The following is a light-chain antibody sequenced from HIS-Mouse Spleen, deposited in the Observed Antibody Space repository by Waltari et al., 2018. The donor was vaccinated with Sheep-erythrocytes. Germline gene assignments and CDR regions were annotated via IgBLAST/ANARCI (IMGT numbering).Light chain of an antibody. J-gene: IGLJ3*02. V-gene: IGLV1-44*01. CDR1: SSNIGSNT. CDR3: AAWDDSLNGPV. CDR2: SNN. Sequence: QSVLTQPPSASGTPGQRVTITCSRSSSNIGSNTVNWYQQLPGTAPKLLLYSNNQRPSGVPDRFSGSKSGTSASLAISGLQSEDEADYYCAAWDDSLNGPVFGGGTKLTVL.